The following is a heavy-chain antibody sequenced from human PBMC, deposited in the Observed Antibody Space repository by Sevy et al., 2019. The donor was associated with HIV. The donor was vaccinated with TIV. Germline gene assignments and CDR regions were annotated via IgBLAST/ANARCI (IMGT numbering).Heavy chain of an antibody. V-gene: IGHV3-49*04. J-gene: IGHJ4*02. D-gene: IGHD4-17*01. Sequence: GGSLRLSCAASGFTFSRYWMSWVRQAPGKGLEWIGFIRSKAYGETSEYAASVKGRFTISRDDSKNIAYLQLNRLKTEDTAVYYCAREGDYGDDDFASWGQGTLVTVSS. CDR2: IRSKAYGETS. CDR1: GFTFSRYW. CDR3: AREGDYGDDDFAS.